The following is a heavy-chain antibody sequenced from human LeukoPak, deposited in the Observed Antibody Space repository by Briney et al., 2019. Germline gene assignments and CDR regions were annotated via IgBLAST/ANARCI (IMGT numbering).Heavy chain of an antibody. Sequence: SQTLSLTCALSGDSFSSNSAAWHWLRQSPSRGLEWLGRTYYRSKWYNDYAVSVKSLITINPDTSKNQFSLQLNSVTPEDTAVYYCARDPGSSGLDYWGQGTLVTVSS. CDR3: ARDPGSSGLDY. J-gene: IGHJ4*02. V-gene: IGHV6-1*01. CDR1: GDSFSSNSAA. CDR2: TYYRSKWYN. D-gene: IGHD6-19*01.